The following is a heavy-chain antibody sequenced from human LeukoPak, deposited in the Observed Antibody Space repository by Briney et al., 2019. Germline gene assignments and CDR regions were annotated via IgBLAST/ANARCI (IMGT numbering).Heavy chain of an antibody. J-gene: IGHJ6*03. D-gene: IGHD5-24*01. Sequence: GGSLRLSCAASGFTFSSYSMNWVRQAPGKGLEWVSSISSSSSCIYYADSVKGRFTISRDNAKNSLYLQMNSLRAEDTAVYYCARGVEMATKGYMDVWGKGTTVTVSS. CDR1: GFTFSSYS. CDR2: ISSSSSCI. CDR3: ARGVEMATKGYMDV. V-gene: IGHV3-21*01.